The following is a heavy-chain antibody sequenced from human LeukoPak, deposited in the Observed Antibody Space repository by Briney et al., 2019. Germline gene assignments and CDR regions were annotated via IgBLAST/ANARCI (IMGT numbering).Heavy chain of an antibody. J-gene: IGHJ4*02. CDR1: GFTLSSYA. D-gene: IGHD5-12*01. CDR2: ISGSGGST. Sequence: GGSLRLSCAASGFTLSSYAMSWVRQAPGEGLEWVSAISGSGGSTYYADSVKGGFTISRDNSKNTLYLQMNSLRAEDTALYYCAKGHSGYDPYYFDYWGQGTLVTVSS. V-gene: IGHV3-23*01. CDR3: AKGHSGYDPYYFDY.